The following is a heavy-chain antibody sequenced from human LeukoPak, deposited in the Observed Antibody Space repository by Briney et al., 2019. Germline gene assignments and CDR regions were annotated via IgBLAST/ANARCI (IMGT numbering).Heavy chain of an antibody. CDR1: GYTFTSYG. J-gene: IGHJ5*02. CDR2: ISAYNGNT. CDR3: AREGPIVGATGGKNWFDP. D-gene: IGHD1-26*01. V-gene: IGHV1-18*01. Sequence: ASVKVSCKASGYTFTSYGISWVRQAPGQGLEWMGWISAYNGNTNYAQKLQGRVTMTTDTSTSTAYMELRSLRSDDTAVYYCAREGPIVGATGGKNWFDPWGQGTLVTVSS.